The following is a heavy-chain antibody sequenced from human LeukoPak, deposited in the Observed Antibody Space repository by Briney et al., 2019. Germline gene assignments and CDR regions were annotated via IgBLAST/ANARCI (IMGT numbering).Heavy chain of an antibody. CDR1: GFSVNTSY. D-gene: IGHD6-13*01. Sequence: PGGSLRLSCAPSGFSVNTSYMTWIRQAPGKGLEWVSVIYKDGSTYYADSVKGRFTISRDDSNNMVYLQMNSLRGEDTAVYYCVRASSWFWQYYFDYWGQGTLVTVSS. CDR2: IYKDGST. CDR3: VRASSWFWQYYFDY. V-gene: IGHV3-53*01. J-gene: IGHJ4*02.